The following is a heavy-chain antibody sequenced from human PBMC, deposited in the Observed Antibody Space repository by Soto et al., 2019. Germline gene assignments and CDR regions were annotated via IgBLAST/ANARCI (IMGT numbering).Heavy chain of an antibody. D-gene: IGHD3-3*01. CDR3: ARCALNYDIWSGPISGGMDV. Sequence: PSDTLSLTCAVYGGTFKDYSGNWNWIRQPPGKGLGWIGEINHSGSTSHNPSLKSRVTLSLETSKNQFSLILTSVTAADTAVYYCARCALNYDIWSGPISGGMDVWGQATTVTVSS. CDR2: INHSGST. CDR1: GGTFKDYSGN. V-gene: IGHV4-34*01. J-gene: IGHJ6*02.